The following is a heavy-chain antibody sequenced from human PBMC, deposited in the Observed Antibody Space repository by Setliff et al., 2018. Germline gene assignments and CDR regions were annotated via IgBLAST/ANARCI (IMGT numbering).Heavy chain of an antibody. J-gene: IGHJ5*02. Sequence: SETLSLTCSVSGYSISSGYYWGWIRQPPGKGLEWIGSIYHNGNSYYNPSLKSRVTISVDTSKNQFSLKLSSVTAADTAVYYCARESAYCSGGSCYFLGVVWFDPWGQGTLVTVSS. CDR2: IYHNGNS. D-gene: IGHD2-15*01. CDR1: GYSISSGYY. CDR3: ARESAYCSGGSCYFLGVVWFDP. V-gene: IGHV4-38-2*02.